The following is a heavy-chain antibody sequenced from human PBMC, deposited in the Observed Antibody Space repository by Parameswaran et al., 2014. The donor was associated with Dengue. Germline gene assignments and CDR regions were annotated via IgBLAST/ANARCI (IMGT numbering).Heavy chain of an antibody. D-gene: IGHD5-12*01. J-gene: IGHJ4*02. CDR2: INAGNGNT. V-gene: IGHV1-3*01. CDR3: ARSIGDSGYATSPLYFDY. Sequence: WVRQAPGQRLEWMGWINAGNGNTKYSQKFQGRVTITRDTSASTAYMELSSLRSEDTAVYYCARSIGDSGYATSPLYFDYWGQGTLVTVSS.